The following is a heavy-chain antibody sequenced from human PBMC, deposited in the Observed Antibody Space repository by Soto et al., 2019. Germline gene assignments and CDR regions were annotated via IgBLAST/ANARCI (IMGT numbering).Heavy chain of an antibody. Sequence: GGSLRLSCAASGFTFSSSAMSWVRQAPGKGLEWVSGISGSGGSTHYADSVKGRFTISRDNSKSTLYLQMNGLRAEDTAVYYCANYDPFDYWGQGTLVTVSS. V-gene: IGHV3-23*01. D-gene: IGHD3-22*01. CDR3: ANYDPFDY. CDR1: GFTFSSSA. CDR2: ISGSGGST. J-gene: IGHJ4*02.